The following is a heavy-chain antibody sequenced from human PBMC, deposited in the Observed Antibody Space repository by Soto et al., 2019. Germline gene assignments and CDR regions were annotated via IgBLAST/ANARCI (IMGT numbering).Heavy chain of an antibody. CDR1: GGSISSYY. Sequence: SETLSLTCTVSGGSISSYYWSWIRQPPGKGLEWIGYIYYSGSTNYNPSLKSRVTISVDTSKNQFSLKLSSVTAADTAVYYCSRFDQAAAPDYYYYGMDVWGQGTTVTVSS. J-gene: IGHJ6*02. CDR2: IYYSGST. V-gene: IGHV4-59*01. CDR3: SRFDQAAAPDYYYYGMDV. D-gene: IGHD6-13*01.